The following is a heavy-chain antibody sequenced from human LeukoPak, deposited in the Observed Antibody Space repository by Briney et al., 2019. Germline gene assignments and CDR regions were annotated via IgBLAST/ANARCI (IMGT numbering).Heavy chain of an antibody. CDR1: GYTLTELS. CDR2: FDPEDGEA. CDR3: ATAHGAAHGYFDY. V-gene: IGHV1-24*01. D-gene: IGHD6-6*01. J-gene: IGHJ4*02. Sequence: ASVKVSCKVSGYTLTELSMHWVRQAPGKGLEWMGGFDPEDGEAIYAQKFQGRVTMTEDTSTDTAYMELSSLRSEDTAVYYCATAHGAAHGYFDYWGQGTLVTVSS.